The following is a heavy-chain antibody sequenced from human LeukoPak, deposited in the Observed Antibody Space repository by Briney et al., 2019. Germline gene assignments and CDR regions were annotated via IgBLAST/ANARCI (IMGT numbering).Heavy chain of an antibody. CDR2: ISYDGSLQ. CDR3: ARDPWGIFGS. V-gene: IGHV3-33*01. J-gene: IGHJ4*02. CDR1: GFSFSLSNYG. D-gene: IGHD3-16*01. Sequence: GGSLRLSCATSGFSFSLSNYGMRWVRQAPGKGLEWVAVISYDGSLQYYADSVKGRFTISRDTSEKTLFLQMSSPRAEDTAVYYCARDPWGIFGSWGQGTLVTVSS.